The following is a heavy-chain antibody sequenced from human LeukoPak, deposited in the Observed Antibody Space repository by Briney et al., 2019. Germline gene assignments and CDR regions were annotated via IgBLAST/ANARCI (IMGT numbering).Heavy chain of an antibody. Sequence: SETLSLTCAVYGGSFSGYYWSWIRQPPGKGLEWIGEINHSGSTNYNPSLKSRVTISVDTSKNQFSLKLSSVTAADTAVYYCARLGSSSWYTGDYWGQGTLVTVSS. CDR2: INHSGST. D-gene: IGHD6-13*01. J-gene: IGHJ4*02. CDR3: ARLGSSSWYTGDY. CDR1: GGSFSGYY. V-gene: IGHV4-34*01.